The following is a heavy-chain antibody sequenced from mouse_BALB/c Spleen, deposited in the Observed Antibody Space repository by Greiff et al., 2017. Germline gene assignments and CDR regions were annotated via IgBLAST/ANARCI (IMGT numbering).Heavy chain of an antibody. J-gene: IGHJ3*01. V-gene: IGHV14-4*02. CDR1: GFNIKDYY. Sequence: EVQLQQSGAELVRSGASVKLSCTASGFNIKDYYMHWVKQRPEQGLEWIGWIDPENGVTEYAPKFQGKATMTADTSSNTAYLQLSSLTSEDTAVYYCNAFYGSSYVGFAYWGQGTLVTVSA. D-gene: IGHD1-1*01. CDR3: NAFYGSSYVGFAY. CDR2: IDPENGVT.